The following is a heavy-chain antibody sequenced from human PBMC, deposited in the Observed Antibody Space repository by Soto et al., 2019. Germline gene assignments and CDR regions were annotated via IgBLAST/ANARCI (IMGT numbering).Heavy chain of an antibody. Sequence: GGSLRLSCAASGFTFNAYTMHWVRQAPGKGLEWVSLISWDGGITYYGDSVKGRFTVSRDNGDNSLYLQMTSLRSDDTAFYYCAKDSYDILTGQKRYFDSWGQGTLVTVSS. CDR2: ISWDGGIT. V-gene: IGHV3-43*01. J-gene: IGHJ4*02. CDR1: GFTFNAYT. CDR3: AKDSYDILTGQKRYFDS. D-gene: IGHD3-9*01.